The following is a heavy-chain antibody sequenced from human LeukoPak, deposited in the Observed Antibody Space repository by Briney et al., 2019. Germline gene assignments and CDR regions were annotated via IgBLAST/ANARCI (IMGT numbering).Heavy chain of an antibody. CDR2: IIPIFGTA. CDR3: ARGGTPSSGWSLYYYYYGMDV. D-gene: IGHD6-19*01. CDR1: GGTFSSYA. V-gene: IGHV1-69*01. Sequence: SVKVSCKASGGTFSSYAISWVRQAPGQGLEWMGGIIPIFGTANYAQKFQGRVTITADESTSTAYMELSSLRSEDTAVYYCARGGTPSSGWSLYYYYYGMDVWGQGTTVTVSS. J-gene: IGHJ6*02.